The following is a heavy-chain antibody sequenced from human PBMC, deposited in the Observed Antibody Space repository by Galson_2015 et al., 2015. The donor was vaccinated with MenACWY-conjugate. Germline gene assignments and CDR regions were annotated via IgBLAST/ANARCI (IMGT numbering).Heavy chain of an antibody. J-gene: IGHJ4*01. V-gene: IGHV3-20*04. CDR2: INFNGGSI. D-gene: IGHD3-16*01. CDR3: ARGMVSFGGTIVAFYFDS. Sequence: SLRLSCAASGFNFDDYAMGWVRQVSGKGLEWVAGINFNGGSIDYADSVKGRFTISRDNAKNSLYLQMNSLRAEDTALYYCARGMVSFGGTIVAFYFDSWG. CDR1: GFNFDDYA.